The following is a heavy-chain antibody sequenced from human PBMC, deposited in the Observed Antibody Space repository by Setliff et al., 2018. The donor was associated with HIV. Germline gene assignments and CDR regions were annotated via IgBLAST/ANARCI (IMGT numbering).Heavy chain of an antibody. D-gene: IGHD3-22*01. V-gene: IGHV4-30-4*08. CDR2: IHYSGST. J-gene: IGHJ4*02. Sequence: PSETLSLTCTVSGGSISSGDYYWSRIRQPPGKGMEWIGYIHYSGSTYYNPSLKSRVAISLDTSKNQFSLKLSSVTAADTAVYSCARGPNYFDSSGYSYYFDYWGQGTLVTVSS. CDR1: GGSISSGDYY. CDR3: ARGPNYFDSSGYSYYFDY.